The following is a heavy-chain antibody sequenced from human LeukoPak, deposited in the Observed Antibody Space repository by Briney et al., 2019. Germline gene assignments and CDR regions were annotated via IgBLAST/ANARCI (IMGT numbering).Heavy chain of an antibody. CDR1: GFTFSSYS. J-gene: IGHJ3*02. CDR2: ISSSSSTI. CDR3: AKEISHQGLDAFDI. D-gene: IGHD2-2*01. Sequence: GGSLRLSCAASGFTFSSYSMNWVRQAPGKGLEWVSYISSSSSTIYYADSVKGRFTISRDNAKNSLYLQMNSLRAEDTAVYYCAKEISHQGLDAFDIWGQGTMVTVSS. V-gene: IGHV3-48*01.